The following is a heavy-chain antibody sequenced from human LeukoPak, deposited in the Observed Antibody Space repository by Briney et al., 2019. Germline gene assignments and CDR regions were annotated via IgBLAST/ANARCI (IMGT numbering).Heavy chain of an antibody. CDR3: ARGTYGSWLDY. V-gene: IGHV3-74*01. CDR2: INSDGNNT. D-gene: IGHD3-10*01. CDR1: GFTFSSYW. Sequence: PGGSLRLSCAASGFTFSSYWMHWVRQAPGRGLVWVSRINSDGNNTTYADSVKGRFTISRDNAKNTLYLQMNSLRAEDTAVYYCARGTYGSWLDYWGQGTLVTVSS. J-gene: IGHJ4*02.